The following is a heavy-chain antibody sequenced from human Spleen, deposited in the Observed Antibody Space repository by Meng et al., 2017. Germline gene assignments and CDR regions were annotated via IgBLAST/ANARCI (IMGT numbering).Heavy chain of an antibody. D-gene: IGHD1-26*01. CDR2: ISSSGSTI. CDR3: THLREGWEWD. V-gene: IGHV3-11*01. Sequence: GESLKISCAASGFTFSDYYMSWIRQAPGKGLEWVSYISSSGSTIYYADSVKGRFTISRDNAKNSLYLQMNSLRAEDTAVYYCTHLREGWEWDWGQGTLVTVSS. CDR1: GFTFSDYY. J-gene: IGHJ4*02.